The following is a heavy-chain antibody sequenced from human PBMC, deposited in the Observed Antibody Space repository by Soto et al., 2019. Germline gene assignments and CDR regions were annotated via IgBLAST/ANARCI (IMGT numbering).Heavy chain of an antibody. D-gene: IGHD3-9*01. V-gene: IGHV1-18*04. J-gene: IGHJ5*02. CDR1: GYTFTSYG. CDR3: AVDYDILTGPWFDP. CDR2: ISAYNGNT. Sequence: ASVKVSCKASGYTFTSYGMSWVRQAPGQGLEWMGWISAYNGNTNYAQKLQGRVTMTTDTSTSTAYMELRSLRSDDTAVYYCAVDYDILTGPWFDPWGQGTLVTVS.